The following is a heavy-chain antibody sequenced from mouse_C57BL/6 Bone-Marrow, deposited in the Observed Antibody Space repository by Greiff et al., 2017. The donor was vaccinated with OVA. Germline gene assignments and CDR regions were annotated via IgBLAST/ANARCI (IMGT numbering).Heavy chain of an antibody. D-gene: IGHD1-1*02. V-gene: IGHV1-4*01. J-gene: IGHJ2*01. CDR1: GYTFTSYT. Sequence: VQLQQSGAELARPGASVKMSCKASGYTFTSYTMHWVKQRPGQALEWIGYINPSSGYTKYNQKFKDKATLTADKSSSTAYMQLSSLTSEDSAVYYCARCGTWYYFDYCGQGTTLTVSS. CDR3: ARCGTWYYFDY. CDR2: INPSSGYT.